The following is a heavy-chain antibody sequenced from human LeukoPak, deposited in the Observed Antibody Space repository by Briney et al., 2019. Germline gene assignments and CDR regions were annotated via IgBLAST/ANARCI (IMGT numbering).Heavy chain of an antibody. V-gene: IGHV4-31*03. CDR3: ARATPYYYDSSGYYSFLFDY. CDR2: IYYSGST. D-gene: IGHD3-22*01. J-gene: IGHJ4*02. Sequence: PSQTLSLTCTVSGGSISSGGYYWSWIRQHPGKGLEWIGYIYYSGSTHYNPSLKSRVTISVDTSKNQFSLKLSSVTAADTAVYYCARATPYYYDSSGYYSFLFDYWGQGTLVTVSS. CDR1: GGSISSGGYY.